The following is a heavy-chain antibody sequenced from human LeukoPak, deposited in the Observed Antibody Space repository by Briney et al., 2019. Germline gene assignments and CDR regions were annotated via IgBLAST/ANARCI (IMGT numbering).Heavy chain of an antibody. V-gene: IGHV4-34*01. CDR1: GGSFSGYY. J-gene: IGHJ6*03. CDR3: ARAGYYYYMDV. CDR2: INHSGST. Sequence: SETLSLTCAVYGGSFSGYYWSWIRQPPGKGLEWIGEINHSGSTNYNPSLKSRVTISVGTSKNQFSLKLSSVTAADTAMYYCARAGYYYYMDVWGKGTTVTVSS.